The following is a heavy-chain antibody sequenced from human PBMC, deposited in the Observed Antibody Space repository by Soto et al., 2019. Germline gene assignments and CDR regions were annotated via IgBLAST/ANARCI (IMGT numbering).Heavy chain of an antibody. V-gene: IGHV3-30*18. CDR1: GFTFSSYG. D-gene: IGHD1-1*01. Sequence: QVQLVESGGGVVQPGRSLRLSCAASGFTFSSYGMHWVRQAPGKGLEWVTVISYDGNVAYYADSVKGRFTISRDNSTNTLYLQMNSLTTEDTAMYYCAKEGPITNWYFDYWGQGTLVTVSS. CDR3: AKEGPITNWYFDY. CDR2: ISYDGNVA. J-gene: IGHJ4*02.